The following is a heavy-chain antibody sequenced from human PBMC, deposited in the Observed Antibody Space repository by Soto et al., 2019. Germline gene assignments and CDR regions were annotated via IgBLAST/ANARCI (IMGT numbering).Heavy chain of an antibody. V-gene: IGHV3-23*01. Sequence: GGSLRLSCAASGFTFSSYAMSWVRQAPGKGLEWVSAISGSGGSTYYADSVKGRFTISRDNSKNTLYLQMNSLRAEDTAVYYCAKSSSTMIVVVTLFDYWGQGTLVTVSS. CDR2: ISGSGGST. J-gene: IGHJ4*02. CDR3: AKSSSTMIVVVTLFDY. CDR1: GFTFSSYA. D-gene: IGHD3-22*01.